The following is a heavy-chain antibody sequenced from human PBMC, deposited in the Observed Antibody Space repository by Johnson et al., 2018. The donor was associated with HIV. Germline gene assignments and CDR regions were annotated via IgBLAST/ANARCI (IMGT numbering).Heavy chain of an antibody. CDR1: GFTFSSYA. J-gene: IGHJ3*02. V-gene: IGHV3-30-3*01. CDR2: ISYDGSNK. Sequence: QVQLVESGGGLVQSGGSLGLSCAASGFTFSSYAMHWVRQAPGKGLEWVAVISYDGSNKYYADSVKGRFTISRDNSKNTLYLQMNSLRAADTAVYYCARDLSGNYGDAFDIWGQGTMVTVSS. CDR3: ARDLSGNYGDAFDI. D-gene: IGHD1-26*01.